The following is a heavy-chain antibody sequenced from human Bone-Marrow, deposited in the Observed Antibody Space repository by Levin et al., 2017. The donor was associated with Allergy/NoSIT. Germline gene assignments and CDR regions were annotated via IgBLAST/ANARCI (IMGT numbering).Heavy chain of an antibody. CDR3: AHVWSATYDGDAYMWNYFDP. Sequence: NESGPTLVKPTETLTLTCTFSGFSFNTGGVGVGWVRQPPGKALEWLAFIYWDGGKRFSPSLETRLTITKDTSKSQVVLTVTNMDPVDTGTYYCAHVWSATYDGDAYMWNYFDPWGQGILVTVSS. J-gene: IGHJ5*02. CDR1: GFSFNTGGVG. D-gene: IGHD3-16*01. V-gene: IGHV2-5*02. CDR2: IYWDGGK.